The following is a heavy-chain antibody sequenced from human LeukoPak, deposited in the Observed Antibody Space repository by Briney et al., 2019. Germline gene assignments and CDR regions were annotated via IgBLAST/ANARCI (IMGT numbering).Heavy chain of an antibody. CDR2: IIPIFGTA. Sequence: GASVTVSCTASGGTFSSYAISWVRQAPGQGLEWMGGIIPIFGTANYAQKFQGRVTITADESTSTAYMELSSLRSEDTAVYYCAREAKDYYDSSGYDQYFQHWGQGTLVTVSS. CDR3: AREAKDYYDSSGYDQYFQH. J-gene: IGHJ1*01. V-gene: IGHV1-69*13. D-gene: IGHD3-22*01. CDR1: GGTFSSYA.